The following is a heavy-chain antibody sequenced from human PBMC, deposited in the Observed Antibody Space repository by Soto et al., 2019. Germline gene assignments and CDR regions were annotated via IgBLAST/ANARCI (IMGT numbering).Heavy chain of an antibody. CDR2: LSGGGTTT. J-gene: IGHJ4*02. D-gene: IGHD3-10*01. CDR3: GRDEGGDGSGPFHY. Sequence: EVQLLESGGGLGQPGGSLRLSCAASGFTFSSYAMSWVRQAPGKGLERVSALSGGGTTTYYEHSVKGRFTISRDNSKNTRYLQIKRLRAEDTAICYGGRDEGGDGSGPFHYWGQGTLVTVSS. CDR1: GFTFSSYA. V-gene: IGHV3-23*01.